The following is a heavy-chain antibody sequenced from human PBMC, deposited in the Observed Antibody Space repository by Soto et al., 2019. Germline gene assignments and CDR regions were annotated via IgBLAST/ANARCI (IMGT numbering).Heavy chain of an antibody. CDR1: GFIFSNFG. CDR3: EGDNIAGMEVATFGMDV. CDR2: ICYDGSNE. V-gene: IGHV3-33*01. J-gene: IGHJ6*02. D-gene: IGHD6-19*01. Sequence: QVQLVESGGGVVQPGRSLRLSCAASGFIFSNFGMHWVRQAPGKGLEWVAVICYDGSNEYYADSVKGRFTISKDNYKKLLYLQMSSLRDEDTADYYCEGDNIAGMEVATFGMDVWGQGTTVTVSS.